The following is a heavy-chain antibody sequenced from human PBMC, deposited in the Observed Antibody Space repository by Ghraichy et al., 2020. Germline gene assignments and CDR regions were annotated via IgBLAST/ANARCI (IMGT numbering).Heavy chain of an antibody. D-gene: IGHD5-18*01. CDR2: IYYSGST. V-gene: IGHV4-39*01. Sequence: SETLSLTCTVSGGSISSSSYYWGWIRQPPGKGLEWIGSIYYSGSTYYNPSLKSRVTISVDTSKNQFSLRLSSVTAADTAVYYCAGHWQTLGYSYGFPLHALDFWGQGTMVTVSS. CDR3: AGHWQTLGYSYGFPLHALDF. J-gene: IGHJ3*01. CDR1: GGSISSSSYY.